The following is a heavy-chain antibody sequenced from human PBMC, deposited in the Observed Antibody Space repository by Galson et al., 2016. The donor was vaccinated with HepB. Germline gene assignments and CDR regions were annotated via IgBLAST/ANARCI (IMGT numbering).Heavy chain of an antibody. V-gene: IGHV5-51*01. Sequence: QSGAEVKKPGESLKISCKGSGYSFTSYWIGWVRQMPGKGLEWMGIIYPGDSDTRYSPSFQGQVTISADKSFSTAYLQWSSLKASDTAMYHCARLSGPYGSGNLHWFDPWGQGTLVTVSS. CDR1: GYSFTSYW. J-gene: IGHJ5*02. CDR3: ARLSGPYGSGNLHWFDP. D-gene: IGHD3-10*01. CDR2: IYPGDSDT.